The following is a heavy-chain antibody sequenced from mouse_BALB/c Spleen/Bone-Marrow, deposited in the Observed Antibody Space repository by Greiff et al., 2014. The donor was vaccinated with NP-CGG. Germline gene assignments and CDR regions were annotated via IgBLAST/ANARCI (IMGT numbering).Heavy chain of an antibody. Sequence: EVKLVESGGGLVQPGGSLRLSCATSGFTFSDFYMEWVRQPPGKRLEWIAASRNKANDYTTEYSAPVKGRFIVSRDTSQSIPYLQMNALRAEDTAIYYCARDYYYGAMDYWGRGTSVTVSS. D-gene: IGHD1-1*01. J-gene: IGHJ4*01. CDR2: SRNKANDYTT. CDR1: GFTFSDFY. CDR3: ARDYYYGAMDY. V-gene: IGHV7-1*02.